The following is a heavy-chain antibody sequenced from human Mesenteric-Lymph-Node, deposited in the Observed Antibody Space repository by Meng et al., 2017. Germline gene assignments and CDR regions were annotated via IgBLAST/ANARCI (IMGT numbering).Heavy chain of an antibody. J-gene: IGHJ2*01. Sequence: QVPLQGPGPGLVNPSQTLSLTCTVSGGSISSSNYYWSWIRQPPGKGLEWSGHIYNSGSTYYNPSLKSRITISVDTSKNQFSLKLSSVTAADTAVYYCARGQKGYFDLWGRGTLVTVSS. V-gene: IGHV4-30-4*01. CDR1: GGSISSSNYY. CDR3: ARGQKGYFDL. CDR2: IYNSGST.